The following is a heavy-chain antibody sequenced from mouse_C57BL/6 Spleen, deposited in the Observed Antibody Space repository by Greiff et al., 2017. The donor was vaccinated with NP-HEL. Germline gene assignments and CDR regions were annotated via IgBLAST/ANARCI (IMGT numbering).Heavy chain of an antibody. CDR1: GYTFTDYE. CDR3: TRSRDY. Sequence: VQLQQSGAELVRPGASVTLSCKASGYTFTDYEMHWVKQTPVHGLDWIGAIDPETGGTAYNQKFKGKAILTADKSSSTAYMEPRSLTSEDSAVYYCTRSRDYWGQGTSVTVSS. CDR2: IDPETGGT. V-gene: IGHV1-15*01. J-gene: IGHJ4*01.